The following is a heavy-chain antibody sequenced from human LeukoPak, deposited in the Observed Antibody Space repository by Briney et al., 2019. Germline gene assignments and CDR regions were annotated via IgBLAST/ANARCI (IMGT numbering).Heavy chain of an antibody. D-gene: IGHD1-7*01. CDR3: ARDQGNYEH. CDR2: ISSSSYI. V-gene: IGHV3-21*01. J-gene: IGHJ1*01. CDR1: GFTFSTYR. Sequence: PGGSLRLSCAASGFTFSTYRMSWVRQAPGKGLEWVSSISSSSYIYYADSVKGRFTISRDNAKNSLFLQMNSLRAEDTAVYYCARDQGNYEHWGQGTLVTVSS.